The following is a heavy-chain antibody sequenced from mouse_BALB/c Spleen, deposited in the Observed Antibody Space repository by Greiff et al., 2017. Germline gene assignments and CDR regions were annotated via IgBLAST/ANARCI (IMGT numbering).Heavy chain of an antibody. CDR2: ISDGGSYT. J-gene: IGHJ4*01. Sequence: EVQLVESGGGLVKPGGSLKLSCAASGFTFSDYYMYWVRQTPEKRLEWVATISDGGSYTYYPDSVKGRFTISRDNAKNNLYLQMSSLKSEDTAMYYCARDYPYAMDYWGLGTSVTVSS. CDR3: ARDYPYAMDY. V-gene: IGHV5-4*02. D-gene: IGHD5-5*01. CDR1: GFTFSDYY.